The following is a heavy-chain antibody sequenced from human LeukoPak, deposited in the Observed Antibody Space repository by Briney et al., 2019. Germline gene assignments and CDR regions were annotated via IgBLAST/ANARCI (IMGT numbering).Heavy chain of an antibody. CDR2: IYHSGST. CDR1: GGSISSGGYS. Sequence: SETLSLTCAVSGGSISSGGYSWSWIRQPPGKGLEWIGYIYHSGSTYYNPSLKSRVTISVDRSKNQFSLKLSSVTAADTAVYYCASVNYGDYNWGQGTVVTVSS. V-gene: IGHV4-30-2*01. CDR3: ASVNYGDYN. J-gene: IGHJ4*02. D-gene: IGHD4-17*01.